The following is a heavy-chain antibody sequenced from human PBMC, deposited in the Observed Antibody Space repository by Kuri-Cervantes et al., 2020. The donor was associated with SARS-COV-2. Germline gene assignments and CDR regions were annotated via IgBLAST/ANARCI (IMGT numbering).Heavy chain of an antibody. CDR3: ANLQWLLIDDAFDI. CDR1: GFTLSSYA. J-gene: IGHJ3*02. V-gene: IGHV3-23*01. CDR2: ISGSGGST. Sequence: GESLKISCAASGFTLSSYAMSWVRQAPGKGLEWVSAISGSGGSTYYADSVKGRFTISRDNSKNTLYLQMNSLRAEDTAVYYCANLQWLLIDDAFDIWGQGTMVTVSS. D-gene: IGHD3-22*01.